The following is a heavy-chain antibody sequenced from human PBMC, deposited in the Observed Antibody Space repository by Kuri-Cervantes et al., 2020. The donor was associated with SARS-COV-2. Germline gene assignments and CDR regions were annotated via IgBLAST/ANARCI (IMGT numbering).Heavy chain of an antibody. J-gene: IGHJ3*02. V-gene: IGHV3-33*01. CDR1: GFTFSSYG. CDR2: IWYDGSNK. CDR3: AIYCSSTSCYTNAFDI. Sequence: GGSLRLSCAASGFTFSSYGMHWVRQAPGKGLEWVAVIWYDGSNKYYADSVKGRFTISRDNSKNTLYLQMNSLRAEDTAVYYCAIYCSSTSCYTNAFDIWGQGTMVTVSS. D-gene: IGHD2-2*02.